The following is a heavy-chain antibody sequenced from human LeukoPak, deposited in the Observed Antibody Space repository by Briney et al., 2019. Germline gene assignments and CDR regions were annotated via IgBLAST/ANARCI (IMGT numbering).Heavy chain of an antibody. CDR1: GFTFDDYA. J-gene: IGHJ3*01. D-gene: IGHD3-10*01. Sequence: GGSLRLSCAASGFTFDDYAMHWVRQDPGKGLEWVSGISWNSGSRGYADSVKGRFTISRDNAKKILHLQMNSLRVDDTALYYCVKDYREDYYGSGSPRGSFDFWGQGTMVIVSS. CDR2: ISWNSGSR. V-gene: IGHV3-9*01. CDR3: VKDYREDYYGSGSPRGSFDF.